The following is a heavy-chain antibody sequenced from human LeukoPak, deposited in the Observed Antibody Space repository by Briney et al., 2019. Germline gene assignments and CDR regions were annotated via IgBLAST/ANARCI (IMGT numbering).Heavy chain of an antibody. D-gene: IGHD5-12*01. Sequence: GSLRLSCAASGFTFSSYAMSWVRQAPGKGLEWIGSIYYSGSTYYNPSLKSRVTISVDTSKNQFSLKLSSVTAADTAVYYCARHVHSGYEIDYWGQGTLVTVSS. CDR2: IYYSGST. CDR3: ARHVHSGYEIDY. J-gene: IGHJ4*02. V-gene: IGHV4-39*01. CDR1: GFTFSSYA.